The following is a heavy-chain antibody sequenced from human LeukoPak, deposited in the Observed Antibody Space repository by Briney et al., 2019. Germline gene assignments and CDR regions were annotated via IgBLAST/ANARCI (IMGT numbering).Heavy chain of an antibody. D-gene: IGHD6-13*01. J-gene: IGHJ4*02. CDR1: GFTFSSYA. CDR2: ISSSSSYI. V-gene: IGHV3-21*01. CDR3: AREYVQGYSSSFDY. Sequence: GRSLRLSCIASGFTFSSYAMHWVRQAPGKGLEWVSSISSSSSYIYYADSVKGRFTISRDNAKNSLYLQMNSLRAEDTAVYYCAREYVQGYSSSFDYWGQGTLVTVSS.